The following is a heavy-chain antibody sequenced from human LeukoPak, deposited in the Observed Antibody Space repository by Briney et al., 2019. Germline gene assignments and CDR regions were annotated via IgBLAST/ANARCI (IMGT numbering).Heavy chain of an antibody. CDR2: MDQDGTEK. V-gene: IGHV3-7*05. CDR1: GFTFSTYW. J-gene: IGHJ3*02. D-gene: IGHD5-18*01. CDR3: ARDRGYSTFDI. Sequence: DPGGSLRLSCAASGFTFSTYWMSWVRQAPGKGLEWVANMDQDGTEKNYVDSVKGRFTISRDNAKNLLYVQMNSLRAEDTAVYYCARDRGYSTFDIWGQGTIVTVSS.